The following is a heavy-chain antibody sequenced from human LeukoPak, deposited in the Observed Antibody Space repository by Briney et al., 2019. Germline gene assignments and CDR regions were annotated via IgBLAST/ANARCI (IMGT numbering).Heavy chain of an antibody. V-gene: IGHV4-34*01. J-gene: IGHJ4*02. CDR3: ARSMGGFGVVTPFDY. D-gene: IGHD3-3*01. Sequence: SETLSLTCAVYGGSFSGYYWSWIRQPPGKGLEWIGEINHSGSTNYNPSLKSRVTISEDTSKNQFSLKLSSVTAADTAVYYCARSMGGFGVVTPFDYWGQGTLVTVSS. CDR1: GGSFSGYY. CDR2: INHSGST.